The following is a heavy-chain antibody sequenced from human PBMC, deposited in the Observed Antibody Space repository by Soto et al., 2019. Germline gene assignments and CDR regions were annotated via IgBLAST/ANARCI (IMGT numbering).Heavy chain of an antibody. J-gene: IGHJ4*02. Sequence: PVGSLRLSCAVSGFSLRSYGMNWVRQAPGKGLEWVSYISLSGSTIHYADSVKGRFTISRDVAENSVYLQMNSLRDEDTAVYYCARRRYSSGWADYWGQGTLVTVSS. V-gene: IGHV3-48*02. CDR1: GFSLRSYG. CDR2: ISLSGSTI. D-gene: IGHD6-19*01. CDR3: ARRRYSSGWADY.